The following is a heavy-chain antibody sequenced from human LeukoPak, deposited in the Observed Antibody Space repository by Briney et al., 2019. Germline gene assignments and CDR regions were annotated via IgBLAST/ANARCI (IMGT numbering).Heavy chain of an antibody. J-gene: IGHJ5*02. D-gene: IGHD3-10*01. CDR3: ARLYATVIRGSWFDP. CDR1: GGPFRGYS. Sequence: SETLSLTCAVYGGPFRGYSWTWIRQPPGKGLEWIGDITHTGTTNYNASLTGRLTMSVDTSQNQLSLKLNSVTAADTGVYYRARLYATVIRGSWFDPWGQGTLVTVSS. V-gene: IGHV4-34*01. CDR2: ITHTGTT.